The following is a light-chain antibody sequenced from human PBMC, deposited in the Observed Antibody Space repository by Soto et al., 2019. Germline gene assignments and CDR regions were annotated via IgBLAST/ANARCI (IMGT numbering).Light chain of an antibody. CDR2: KAS. Sequence: DIQMTQSPSTLSASIGDRVTITCRASQSLNSWLAWYQQKPGKAPKLLIYKASNLESGVPSRFSGSGSGTEFTLTISSLQPDDCATYYCQQYNSYSYTFGQGTKVDI. CDR1: QSLNSW. CDR3: QQYNSYSYT. J-gene: IGKJ2*01. V-gene: IGKV1-5*03.